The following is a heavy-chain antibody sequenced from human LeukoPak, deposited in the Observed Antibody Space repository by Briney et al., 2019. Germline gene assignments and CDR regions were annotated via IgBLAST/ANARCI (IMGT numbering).Heavy chain of an antibody. Sequence: ASVKVSCKASGYTFTSYDINWVRQATGQGLEWMGWMNPNSGNTGYAQKFQGRVTMTRDMSTSTVYMELSSLRSEDTAVYYCARVLVGATKDYFDYWGQGTLVTVSS. CDR1: GYTFTSYD. J-gene: IGHJ4*02. V-gene: IGHV1-8*01. D-gene: IGHD1-26*01. CDR3: ARVLVGATKDYFDY. CDR2: MNPNSGNT.